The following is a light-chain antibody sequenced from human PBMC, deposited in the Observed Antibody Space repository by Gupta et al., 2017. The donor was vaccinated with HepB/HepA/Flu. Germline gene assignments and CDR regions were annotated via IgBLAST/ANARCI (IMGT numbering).Light chain of an antibody. V-gene: IGLV1-40*01. CDR2: SDN. CDR3: QSYDSRRRGSV. J-gene: IGLJ3*02. Sequence: QSVLTPPPSVSGAPGQGVTISCTGSSTNSGTGYDVHWYQQLPGTAPKLLIVSDNNRPSGVPDRFAGSKAGTSASLAITGLQTEDEADYYCQSYDSRRRGSVFGGGTKVTVL. CDR1: STNSGTGYD.